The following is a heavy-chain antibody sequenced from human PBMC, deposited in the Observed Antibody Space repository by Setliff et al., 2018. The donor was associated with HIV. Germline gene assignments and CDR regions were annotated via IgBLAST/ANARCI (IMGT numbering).Heavy chain of an antibody. CDR2: IRNDGSDK. CDR3: AKDDWDYYDSSGYYHLYYMDV. J-gene: IGHJ6*03. V-gene: IGHV3-30*02. Sequence: GGSLRLSCAASGFTFSSYGVHWVRQAPGKGLEWVAFIRNDGSDKHYADSVKGRFTISRGNSKNTLYLQMNSLRAEDTAVYYCAKDDWDYYDSSGYYHLYYMDVWGKGTTVTVSS. D-gene: IGHD3-22*01. CDR1: GFTFSSYG.